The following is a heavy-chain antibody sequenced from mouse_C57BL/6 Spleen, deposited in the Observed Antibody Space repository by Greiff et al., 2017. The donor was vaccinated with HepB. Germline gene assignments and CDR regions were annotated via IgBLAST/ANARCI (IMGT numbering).Heavy chain of an antibody. CDR3: ATTFYPTKYWYFDV. J-gene: IGHJ1*03. D-gene: IGHD2-1*01. V-gene: IGHV2-2*01. CDR2: IWSGGST. Sequence: QVQLQQSGPGLVQPSQSLSITCTVSGFSLTSYGVHWVRQSPGKGLEWLGVIWSGGSTDYNAAFISRLSISKDNSKSQVFFKMNSLQADDTAIYYCATTFYPTKYWYFDVWGTGTTVTVSS. CDR1: GFSLTSYG.